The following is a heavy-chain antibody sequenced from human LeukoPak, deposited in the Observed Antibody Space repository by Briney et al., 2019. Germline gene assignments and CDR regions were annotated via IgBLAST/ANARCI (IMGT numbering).Heavy chain of an antibody. CDR1: GDSITSGGYS. V-gene: IGHV4-30-4*07. D-gene: IGHD2-15*01. J-gene: IGHJ4*02. CDR2: IYDSGIA. CDR3: AREGGGVDF. Sequence: SETLSLTCVVSGDSITSGGYSWSWIRQPPGKGLEWVGYIYDSGIAFYNPSLKSRVTMSVDTSKNHFFLNLRSVTAADTAVYFCAREGGGVDFWGQGTLVTVSS.